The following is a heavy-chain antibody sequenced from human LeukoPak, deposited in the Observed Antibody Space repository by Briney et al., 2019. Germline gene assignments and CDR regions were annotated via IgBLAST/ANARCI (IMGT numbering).Heavy chain of an antibody. CDR2: IYSGGST. J-gene: IGHJ3*02. CDR3: ARQANSRRGAFDI. Sequence: PGGSLRLSCAASGFTFSSYGMHWVRQAPGKGLEWVSVIYSGGSTYYADSVKGRFTISRDNSKNTLYLQMNSQRAEDTAVYYCARQANSRRGAFDIWGQGTMVTVSS. CDR1: GFTFSSYG. D-gene: IGHD4/OR15-4a*01. V-gene: IGHV3-NL1*01.